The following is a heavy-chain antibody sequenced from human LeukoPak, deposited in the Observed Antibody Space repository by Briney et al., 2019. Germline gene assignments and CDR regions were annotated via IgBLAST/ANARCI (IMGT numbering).Heavy chain of an antibody. Sequence: SETLSLTCTVSGGSISSGSYCLSWIRQPAGKGLEWIGRICTSGSTNYNPSLKSRVTISVDTSKNQFSLKLSSVTAADTAVYYCARRRYYDGSGYLEWGQGTLLSVSS. V-gene: IGHV4-61*02. D-gene: IGHD3-22*01. CDR1: GGSISSGSYC. CDR2: ICTSGST. CDR3: ARRRYYDGSGYLE. J-gene: IGHJ1*01.